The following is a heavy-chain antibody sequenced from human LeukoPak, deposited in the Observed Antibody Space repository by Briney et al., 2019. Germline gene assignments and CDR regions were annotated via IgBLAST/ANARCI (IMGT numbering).Heavy chain of an antibody. Sequence: GGSLRLSCAASGFTFSSYSMNWVRQAPGKGLEWVSYISSSSSTIYYADSVKGRFTISRDNAKNSLYLQMNGLRAGDTAVCYCAREYQYYYDSSGGHDLGYYYYMDVWGKGTTVTVSS. CDR2: ISSSSSTI. D-gene: IGHD3-22*01. CDR1: GFTFSSYS. J-gene: IGHJ6*03. V-gene: IGHV3-48*04. CDR3: AREYQYYYDSSGGHDLGYYYYMDV.